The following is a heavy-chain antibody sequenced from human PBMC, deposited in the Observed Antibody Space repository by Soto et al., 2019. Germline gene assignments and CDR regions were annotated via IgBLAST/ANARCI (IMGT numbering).Heavy chain of an antibody. CDR1: GGSISSGGYY. J-gene: IGHJ3*02. Sequence: QVQLQESGPGLVKPSQTLSLTCTVSGGSISSGGYYWSWIRQHPGKGLEWIGYIYYSGSTYYNPSLKSRVTISVDTSKNQFSLKLSSVSAADTAVYYCARHRPAAHYYGSGSYYKHAFDIWGQGTMVTVSS. CDR3: ARHRPAAHYYGSGSYYKHAFDI. V-gene: IGHV4-31*03. D-gene: IGHD3-10*01. CDR2: IYYSGST.